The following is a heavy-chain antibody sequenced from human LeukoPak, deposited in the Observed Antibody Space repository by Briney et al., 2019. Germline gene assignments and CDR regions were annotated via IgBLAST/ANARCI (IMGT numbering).Heavy chain of an antibody. CDR3: ARPGRGYSYGSFDY. CDR2: INSDGSSA. V-gene: IGHV3-74*01. Sequence: GGSLRLSCAASGFSFSSYWMHLVRQAPGKGLVWVSAINSDGSSATYADSVEGRFTISRDNAKNTLYLQMNSLRAEDTAVYYCARPGRGYSYGSFDYWGQGTLVTVSS. D-gene: IGHD5-18*01. J-gene: IGHJ4*02. CDR1: GFSFSSYW.